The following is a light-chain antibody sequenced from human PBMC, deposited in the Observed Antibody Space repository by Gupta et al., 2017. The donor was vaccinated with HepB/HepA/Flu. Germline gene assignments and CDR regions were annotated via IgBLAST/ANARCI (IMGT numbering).Light chain of an antibody. Sequence: DIVMXQSXLXLPVTPXXPASISCRSSQSLLHSNGYNYLDWYLQKPGQSPQLLIYLGSNRASGVPDRFSGSGSGTDFTLKISRVEAEDVGVYYCMQALQTPCSFGQGTKLEIK. CDR3: MQALQTPCS. J-gene: IGKJ2*04. CDR1: QSLLHSNGYNY. V-gene: IGKV2-28*01. CDR2: LGS.